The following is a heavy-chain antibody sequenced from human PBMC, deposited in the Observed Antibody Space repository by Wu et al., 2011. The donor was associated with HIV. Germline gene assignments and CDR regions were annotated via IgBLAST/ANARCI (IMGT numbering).Heavy chain of an antibody. CDR3: ASGYCGANSCYSLDY. J-gene: IGHJ4*02. CDR2: INPLSGKT. V-gene: IGHV1-8*03. D-gene: IGHD2-15*01. Sequence: QVQLMQSGADMKKPGASVKVSCKPSGYSFTTFDVNWVRQAPGRGFEWMGYINPLSGKTGYAQKFQGRVAITKDTSISTAYLELTNLGSDDTAVYYCASGYCGANSCYSLDYWGQGTLVTVSS. CDR1: GYSFTTFD.